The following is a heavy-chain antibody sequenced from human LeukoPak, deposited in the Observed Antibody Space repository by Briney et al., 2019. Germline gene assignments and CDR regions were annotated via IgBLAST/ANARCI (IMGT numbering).Heavy chain of an antibody. J-gene: IGHJ6*03. D-gene: IGHD6-13*01. V-gene: IGHV4-59*01. CDR1: GGSIRSYY. CDR2: IPYSGST. CDR3: ARLSFLSESGYSSSWSYYYYYYMDV. Sequence: SETLSLTCTVSGGSIRSYYWSWIRQPPGKGLEWIGDIPYSGSTNYNPSLKSRVTISVDTSKKQFPLKLSSVTAADTAVYYCARLSFLSESGYSSSWSYYYYYYMDVWGKGTTVTVSS.